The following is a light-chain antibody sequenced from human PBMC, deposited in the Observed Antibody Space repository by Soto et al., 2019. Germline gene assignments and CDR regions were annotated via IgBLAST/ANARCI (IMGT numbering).Light chain of an antibody. CDR1: QSVSSN. Sequence: EIMMTQSPATLSVSPGERVTLSCSASQSVSSNLAWYQHKPGQAPRLLVYGASTRATGIPARFSGSGSGTEFTLTISSLQSEDFAVYYCQQYNNWLRTFGQRTKVAIK. CDR3: QQYNNWLRT. CDR2: GAS. V-gene: IGKV3-15*01. J-gene: IGKJ1*01.